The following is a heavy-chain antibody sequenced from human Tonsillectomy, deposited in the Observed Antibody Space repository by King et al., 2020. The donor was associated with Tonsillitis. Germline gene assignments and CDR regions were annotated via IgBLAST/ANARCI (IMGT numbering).Heavy chain of an antibody. CDR3: AREITVIAPTTKDFYYYGLDV. V-gene: IGHV4-4*07. CDR2: IYTSGST. Sequence: MQLQESGPGLVKPSETLSLTCTVSGGSISSNYWSWIRQPAEKGLEWIGRIYTSGSTNYNPSLKSRVTMSVDTSKNQFSLKLSSVTAADTAVYYCAREITVIAPTTKDFYYYGLDVWGQGTTVTVSS. D-gene: IGHD2-21*01. J-gene: IGHJ6*02. CDR1: GGSISSNY.